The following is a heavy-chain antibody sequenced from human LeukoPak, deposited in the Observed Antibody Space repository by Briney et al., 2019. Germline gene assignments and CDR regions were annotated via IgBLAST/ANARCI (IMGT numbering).Heavy chain of an antibody. CDR1: GGSISSYY. D-gene: IGHD3-10*01. CDR2: IYYSGST. V-gene: IGHV4-59*08. J-gene: IGHJ5*02. CDR3: ARGSLQNWFDP. Sequence: SETLSLTCTVSGGSISSYYWSWIRQPPGKGLEWIGYIYYSGSTNYNPSLKSRVTISVDTSKNQFSLKLSSVTAADTAMYYCARGSLQNWFDPWGQGTLVTVSS.